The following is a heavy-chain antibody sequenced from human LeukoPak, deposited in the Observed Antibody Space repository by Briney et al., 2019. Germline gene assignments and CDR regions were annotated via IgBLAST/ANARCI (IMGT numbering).Heavy chain of an antibody. CDR2: IWYDGSIQ. CDR1: GFTFSSYG. D-gene: IGHD2-15*01. CDR3: ARAGYFSVVSCYGIDY. V-gene: IGHV3-33*01. J-gene: IGHJ4*02. Sequence: PGGSLSLSCAASGFTFSSYGMHWVRQAPGKGLEWVAAIWYDGSIQYYADSVKGRFTISRDNSKNTLYLQMDSLRAEDTAVYYCARAGYFSVVSCYGIDYGGQGPLVSVS.